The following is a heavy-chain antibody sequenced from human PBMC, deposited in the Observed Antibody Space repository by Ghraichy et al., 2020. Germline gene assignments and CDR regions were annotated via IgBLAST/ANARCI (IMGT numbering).Heavy chain of an antibody. V-gene: IGHV3-30*18. Sequence: GGSLRLSCAASGFTFSSYGMHWVRQAPGKGLEWVAVISYDGSNKYYADSVKGRFTISRDNSKNTLYLQMNSLRAEDTAVYYCAKDLDYDFWSGYYIGYYYYGMDVWGQGTTVTVSS. CDR3: AKDLDYDFWSGYYIGYYYYGMDV. CDR1: GFTFSSYG. CDR2: ISYDGSNK. J-gene: IGHJ6*02. D-gene: IGHD3-3*01.